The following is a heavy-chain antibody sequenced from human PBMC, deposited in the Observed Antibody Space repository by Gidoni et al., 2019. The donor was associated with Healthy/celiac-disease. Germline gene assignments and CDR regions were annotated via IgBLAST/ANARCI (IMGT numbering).Heavy chain of an antibody. D-gene: IGHD1-26*01. CDR1: GFTFSSYS. J-gene: IGHJ5*02. V-gene: IGHV3-21*01. Sequence: EVQLVESGGGLVKPGGSLRLSCAASGFTFSSYSMNWVRQAPGKGLEWVSSISSSSSYIYYADSVKGRFTISRDNAKNSLYLQMNSLRAEDTAVYYCARDNKVRGSYPKGDWFDPWGQGTLVTVSS. CDR3: ARDNKVRGSYPKGDWFDP. CDR2: ISSSSSYI.